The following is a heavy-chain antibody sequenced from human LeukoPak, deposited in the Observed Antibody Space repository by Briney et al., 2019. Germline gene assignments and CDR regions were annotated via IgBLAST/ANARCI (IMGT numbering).Heavy chain of an antibody. CDR1: GGSFSGYY. CDR2: INHSGST. CDR3: ARQTGSGLFILP. J-gene: IGHJ4*02. Sequence: SETLSLTCAVYGGSFSGYYWSWIRQPPGKGLEWIGEINHSGSTNYNPSLKSQVSISIDTSKNQFSLKLTSVTAADTAVYCCARQTGSGLFILPGGQGTLVTVSS. D-gene: IGHD3/OR15-3a*01. V-gene: IGHV4-34*01.